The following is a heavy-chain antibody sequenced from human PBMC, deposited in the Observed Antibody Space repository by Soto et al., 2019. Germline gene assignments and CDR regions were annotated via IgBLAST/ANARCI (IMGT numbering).Heavy chain of an antibody. CDR1: GFTFSDYA. V-gene: IGHV3-74*01. Sequence: GSLRLSCAASGFTFSDYAMNWIRQAPGKGLVWVSRINSDGSSTSYADSVKGRFTISRDNAKNTLYLQMNSLRAEDTAVYYCASLPREGMAARIWDKNYYSYVMEVWGQGTTVTGSS. J-gene: IGHJ6*02. CDR2: INSDGSST. D-gene: IGHD6-6*01. CDR3: ASLPREGMAARIWDKNYYSYVMEV.